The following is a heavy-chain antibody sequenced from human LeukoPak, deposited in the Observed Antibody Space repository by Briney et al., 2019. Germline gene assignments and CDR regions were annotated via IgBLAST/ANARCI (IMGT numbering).Heavy chain of an antibody. V-gene: IGHV3-23*01. J-gene: IGHJ2*01. CDR1: GFTFTTYT. Sequence: PGRSLRLSCAAFGFTFTTYTMTWVSQAPGKGLEWVSGISVNGNYTYYANSVKGRFTISRDNSKNTVYLQLNSLRVEETAVYYCAKGGITWGSGYWFFDLWGLGTLVTVSS. CDR2: ISVNGNYT. D-gene: IGHD3-16*01. CDR3: AKGGITWGSGYWFFDL.